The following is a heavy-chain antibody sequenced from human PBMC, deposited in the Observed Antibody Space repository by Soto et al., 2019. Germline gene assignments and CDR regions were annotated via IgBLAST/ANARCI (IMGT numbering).Heavy chain of an antibody. CDR2: IWYDGSNK. Sequence: QVQLVESGGGVVQPGRSLRLSCAASGFTFSSYGMHWVRQAPGKGLEWVAVIWYDGSNKYYADSVKGRFTISRDNSKNTLYLQMNRLRAEDTAVYYCARDPRYSSGWHPGLYYYGMDVWGQGTTVTVSS. CDR3: ARDPRYSSGWHPGLYYYGMDV. J-gene: IGHJ6*02. D-gene: IGHD6-19*01. CDR1: GFTFSSYG. V-gene: IGHV3-33*01.